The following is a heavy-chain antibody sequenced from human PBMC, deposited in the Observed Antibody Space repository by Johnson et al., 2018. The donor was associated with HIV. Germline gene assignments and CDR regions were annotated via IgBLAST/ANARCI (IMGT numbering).Heavy chain of an antibody. Sequence: VQLVDSGGGLIQTGGSLRLSCAASGFTVSSNYMSWVRQAPGKGLEWVSVIYCCGSTYYAASVKGRFPISLANSKNTLYLQMNSLSAEDTAVYYCATAGVVTMFGVVIPTDAFDIWGEGTMVIVS. J-gene: IGHJ3*02. CDR1: GFTVSSNY. CDR3: ATAGVVTMFGVVIPTDAFDI. CDR2: IYCCGST. V-gene: IGHV3-53*01. D-gene: IGHD3-3*01.